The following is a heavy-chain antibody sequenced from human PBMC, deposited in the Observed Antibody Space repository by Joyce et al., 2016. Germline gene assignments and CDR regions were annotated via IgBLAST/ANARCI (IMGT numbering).Heavy chain of an antibody. J-gene: IGHJ4*02. CDR2: LSSSSSYI. D-gene: IGHD2-8*01. V-gene: IGHV3-21*01. Sequence: EVQLVESGGGLVQPGGSLRLSCAASGFTFSSYSMSWVRQAPGKGLEWVASLSSSSSYIKYTDSGKGRFTISRDNAKNSLYLQMDSLRVEETAVYYCARSSYTNGIFDYWGQGTLVTVSS. CDR1: GFTFSSYS. CDR3: ARSSYTNGIFDY.